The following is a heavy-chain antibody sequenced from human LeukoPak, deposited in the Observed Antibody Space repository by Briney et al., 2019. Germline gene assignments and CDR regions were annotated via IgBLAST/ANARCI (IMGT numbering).Heavy chain of an antibody. CDR1: GGSISSSPYH. Sequence: KPSETLSLTCTVSGGSISSSPYHWGWIRQPPGKGLEWIGSFYYSGSTYSNPSLKSRVTISVDTSKNQFSLRLSSVTAADTAVYYCARHLGSVASRGYWGQGSLVTVSS. V-gene: IGHV4-39*01. CDR3: ARHLGSVASRGY. CDR2: FYYSGST. D-gene: IGHD5-12*01. J-gene: IGHJ4*02.